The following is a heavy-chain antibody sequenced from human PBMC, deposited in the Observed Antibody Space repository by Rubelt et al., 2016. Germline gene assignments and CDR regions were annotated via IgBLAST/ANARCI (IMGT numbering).Heavy chain of an antibody. J-gene: IGHJ4*02. CDR3: ARHAFIVTTGSFWDY. D-gene: IGHD4-17*01. CDR2: IDYSGST. V-gene: IGHV4-39*01. CDR1: GDSISSNSFY. Sequence: QLQLQESGPGLVQPSETLSLTCPISGDSISSNSFYWGWIRQPPGKGLEWVGSIDYSGSTYSNPSLRSRVTRSVDTSKNQFSLKLSSVTAADTAVYYCARHAFIVTTGSFWDYWGQGTLITVSS.